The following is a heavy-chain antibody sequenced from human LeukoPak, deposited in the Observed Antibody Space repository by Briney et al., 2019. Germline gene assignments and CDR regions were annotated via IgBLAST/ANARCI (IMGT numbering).Heavy chain of an antibody. D-gene: IGHD6-13*01. CDR1: GGSISSGSYY. CDR2: IYPSGST. J-gene: IGHJ6*03. V-gene: IGHV4-61*02. CDR3: ARGGGFSSSWYGYYFMDV. Sequence: SQTLSLTCTVSGGSISSGSYYWSWIRQPAGKGLEWIGRIYPSGSTNYNPSLKSRVTISVDTSKNQFSLNLSSVTAADTAVYHCARGGGFSSSWYGYYFMDVWGKGTTVTISS.